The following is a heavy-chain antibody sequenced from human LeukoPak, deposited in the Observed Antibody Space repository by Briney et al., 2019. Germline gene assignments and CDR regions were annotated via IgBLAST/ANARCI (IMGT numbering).Heavy chain of an antibody. Sequence: PGGSLRLPCETSGFSFSSYSMNWVRQAPGKGLEWVSYIRSSGAMIYYADSVKGRFTISRDNAKKSVYLQMNSLRDEDTAVYYCVRDPDALDYWGQGTQVTVSS. J-gene: IGHJ4*02. CDR1: GFSFSSYS. CDR2: IRSSGAMI. V-gene: IGHV3-48*02. CDR3: VRDPDALDY.